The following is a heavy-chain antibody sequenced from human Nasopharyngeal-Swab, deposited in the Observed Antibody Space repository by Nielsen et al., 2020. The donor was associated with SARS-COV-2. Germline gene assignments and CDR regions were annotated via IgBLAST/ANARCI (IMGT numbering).Heavy chain of an antibody. D-gene: IGHD6-19*01. CDR1: GYTFTSYA. CDR3: ARGDGDSSGWYTNGDYFDY. Sequence: ASVKVSCKAFGYTFTSYAMHWVRQAPGQRLEWMGWINAGNGNTKYSQKFQGRVTITRDTSASTAYMELSSLRSEDTAVYCCARGDGDSSGWYTNGDYFDYWGQGTLVTVSS. J-gene: IGHJ4*02. CDR2: INAGNGNT. V-gene: IGHV1-3*01.